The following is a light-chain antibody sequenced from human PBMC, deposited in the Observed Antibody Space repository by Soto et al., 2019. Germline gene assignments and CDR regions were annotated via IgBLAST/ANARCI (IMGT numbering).Light chain of an antibody. V-gene: IGLV2-14*01. J-gene: IGLJ2*01. CDR3: SSYTSSSTVV. Sequence: QSALTQPASVSGSPGQLITISCTGTSSDVGGYNYVSWYQQHPGKAPKLMIYDVSDRPSGVSNRFSGSKSDNTASLTISGLQAEDEADYYCSSYTSSSTVVFGGGTKLTVL. CDR1: SSDVGGYNY. CDR2: DVS.